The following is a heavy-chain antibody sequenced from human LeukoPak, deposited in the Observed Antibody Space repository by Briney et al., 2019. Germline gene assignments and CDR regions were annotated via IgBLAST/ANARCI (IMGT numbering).Heavy chain of an antibody. CDR2: IYTSGST. CDR3: ARGGGVKSITGTHFDY. V-gene: IGHV4-4*07. J-gene: IGHJ4*02. Sequence: SETLSLTCTVSGGSISSYYWSWIRQPAGKGLEWIGRIYTSGSTNYNPSLKSRVTMSVDTSKNQFSLELSSVTAADTAVYYCARGGGVKSITGTHFDYWGQGTLVTVSS. D-gene: IGHD1-20*01. CDR1: GGSISSYY.